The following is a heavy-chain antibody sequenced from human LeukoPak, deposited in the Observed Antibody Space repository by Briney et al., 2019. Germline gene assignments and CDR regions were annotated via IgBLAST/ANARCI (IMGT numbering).Heavy chain of an antibody. V-gene: IGHV3-23*01. CDR3: AREEQWLVWGYYYYGMDV. CDR2: ISGSGAST. Sequence: GGSLVLSFFTSGFPLSTNAMSWGRQAPGKGLEWISGISGSGASTYYADSVKGRFTISRDDSRNTLYLQMNSLRGDDTAVYYCAREEQWLVWGYYYYGMDVWGQGTTVTVSS. CDR1: GFPLSTNA. J-gene: IGHJ6*02. D-gene: IGHD6-19*01.